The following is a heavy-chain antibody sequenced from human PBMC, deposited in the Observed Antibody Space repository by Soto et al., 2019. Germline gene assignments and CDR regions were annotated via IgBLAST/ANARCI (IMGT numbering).Heavy chain of an antibody. CDR2: INDSGNI. V-gene: IGHV4-34*01. J-gene: IGHJ6*03. CDR1: GGSFSGYQ. Sequence: QVQLQQWGAGLLKPSETLSLTCAVYGGSFSGYQWSWIRQTPGKGLEWIGEINDSGNINYNPSLKSRLPILVSTAKKQIPLKLGLVAAADPAGYYWARGLVLWFGELSRPGGYYYYMDVWGKGTTVTVSS. D-gene: IGHD3-10*01. CDR3: ARGLVLWFGELSRPGGYYYYMDV.